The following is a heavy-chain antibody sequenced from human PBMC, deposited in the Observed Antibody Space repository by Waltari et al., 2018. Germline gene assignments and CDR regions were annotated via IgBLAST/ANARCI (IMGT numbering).Heavy chain of an antibody. CDR3: ATKMSDQWLRE. V-gene: IGHV1-69-2*01. J-gene: IGHJ1*01. CDR1: GYTATEYY. CDR2: VDPEDGET. Sequence: EVHLVQSGAEVKRPGATVKISCQASGYTATEYYRHWVRQAPGKGLECMGHVDPEDGETEISDKFQGRVAMTADTSTETAYIEVRSLTSDDMAVYYCATKMSDQWLREWGQGTLVTVSS. D-gene: IGHD6-19*01.